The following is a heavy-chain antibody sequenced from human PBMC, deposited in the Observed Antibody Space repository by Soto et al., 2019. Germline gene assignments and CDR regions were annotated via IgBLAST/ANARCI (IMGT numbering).Heavy chain of an antibody. Sequence: GSLRLSCAASGFTFSSYAMSWVRQAPGKGLEWVSAISGSGGSTYYADSVKGRFTISRDTSKNTLYLQMNSLRAEDTAVYYCANDGVSAIAARPLWFDPWGQGTLVTVSS. CDR2: ISGSGGST. J-gene: IGHJ5*02. CDR1: GFTFSSYA. CDR3: ANDGVSAIAARPLWFDP. D-gene: IGHD6-6*01. V-gene: IGHV3-23*01.